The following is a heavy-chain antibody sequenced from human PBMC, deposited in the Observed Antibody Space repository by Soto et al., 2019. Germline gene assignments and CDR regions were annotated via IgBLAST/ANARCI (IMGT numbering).Heavy chain of an antibody. J-gene: IGHJ4*02. V-gene: IGHV3-53*01. Sequence: EVQLVESGGGLMQPGGSLRLSCAASGFTVSTNYMSWVRQAPGKGLEWVSVIYTGGSTYYADSVKGRFTISRDNSKNTLYLQMNSLRAEDTAVYYCARDLKNYYDSSGYGFDYWGQGTVVTVSS. CDR2: IYTGGST. D-gene: IGHD3-22*01. CDR1: GFTVSTNY. CDR3: ARDLKNYYDSSGYGFDY.